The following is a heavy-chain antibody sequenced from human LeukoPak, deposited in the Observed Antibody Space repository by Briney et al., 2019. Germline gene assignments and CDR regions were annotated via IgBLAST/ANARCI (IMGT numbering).Heavy chain of an antibody. V-gene: IGHV5-51*01. J-gene: IGHJ4*02. CDR1: GFSFTNYW. D-gene: IGHD3-10*01. CDR2: IYPGDSDT. Sequence: GESLQISCKGSGFSFTNYWIGWVRPMTGKGLEWMGIIYPGDSDTRYSPSFQGQVTISADRSISTAFLQWSSLKASDTAMYYCARYSGSGSYYNRAFDYWGQGTLVTVSS. CDR3: ARYSGSGSYYNRAFDY.